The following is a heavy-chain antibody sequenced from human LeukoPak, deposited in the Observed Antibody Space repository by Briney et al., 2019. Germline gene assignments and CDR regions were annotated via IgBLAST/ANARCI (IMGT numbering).Heavy chain of an antibody. CDR1: GGTFSSYT. CDR3: ARGEQLRSFDP. Sequence: SVKVSCKASGGTFSSYTISWVRQAPGQGLEWMGRIIPTLGIANYAQKFQGRVTITADKSTSTAYMELSSLRSEDTAVYYCARGEQLRSFDPWGQGTLVTVSS. J-gene: IGHJ5*02. V-gene: IGHV1-69*02. D-gene: IGHD6-6*01. CDR2: IIPTLGIA.